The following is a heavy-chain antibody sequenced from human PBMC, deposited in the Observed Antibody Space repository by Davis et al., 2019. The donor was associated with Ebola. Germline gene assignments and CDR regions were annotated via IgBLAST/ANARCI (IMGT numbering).Heavy chain of an antibody. D-gene: IGHD3-10*02. V-gene: IGHV3-23*01. J-gene: IGHJ3*01. CDR3: AKMFGELFPEALDF. Sequence: GGSLRLSCAASGFTFSSYAMTWARQAPGKGLEWVSAVTSSGGGTYYADSVKGRFTISRDNSKNTLYLQMNSLRAEDTAVYYCAKMFGELFPEALDFWGQGTMVTVSS. CDR2: VTSSGGGT. CDR1: GFTFSSYA.